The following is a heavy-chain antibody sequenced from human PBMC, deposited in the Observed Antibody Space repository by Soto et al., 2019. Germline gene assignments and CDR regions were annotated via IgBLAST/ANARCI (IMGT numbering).Heavy chain of an antibody. D-gene: IGHD3-3*01. V-gene: IGHV1-18*01. Sequence: ASVKVSCKASGYTFTSYGISWVRQAPGQGLEWMRWISAYNGNTNYAQKLQGRVTMTTDTSTSTAYMELRSLRSDDTAVYYCARDSSANYYDFWSGYYSDFDYWGQGTLVTVSS. CDR1: GYTFTSYG. CDR3: ARDSSANYYDFWSGYYSDFDY. CDR2: ISAYNGNT. J-gene: IGHJ4*02.